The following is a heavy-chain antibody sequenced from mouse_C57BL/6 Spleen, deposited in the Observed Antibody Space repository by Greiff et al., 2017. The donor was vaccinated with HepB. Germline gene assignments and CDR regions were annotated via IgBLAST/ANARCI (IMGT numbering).Heavy chain of an antibody. CDR3: TTRGYSNYEYFDV. J-gene: IGHJ1*03. V-gene: IGHV14-1*01. CDR1: GFNIKDYY. Sequence: VHVKQSGAELVRPGASVKLSCTASGFNIKDYYMHWVKQRPEQGLEWIGRIDPEDGDTEYAPKFQGKATMTADTSSNTAYLQLSSLTSEDTAVYYCTTRGYSNYEYFDVWGTGTTVTVSS. CDR2: IDPEDGDT. D-gene: IGHD2-5*01.